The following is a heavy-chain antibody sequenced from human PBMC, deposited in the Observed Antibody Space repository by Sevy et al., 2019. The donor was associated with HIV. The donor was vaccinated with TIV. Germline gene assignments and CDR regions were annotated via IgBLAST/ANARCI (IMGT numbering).Heavy chain of an antibody. V-gene: IGHV4-34*01. J-gene: IGHJ6*02. Sequence: SETLSLTCAVYGGSFSGYYWSWIRQPPGKGLEWIGEINHSGSTNYNPSLKSRVTISVDTSKNQFSLKLSSVTAADTAVYYWSRASPKLLLYYYYGMDVWGQGTTVTVSS. D-gene: IGHD2-15*01. CDR1: GGSFSGYY. CDR3: SRASPKLLLYYYYGMDV. CDR2: INHSGST.